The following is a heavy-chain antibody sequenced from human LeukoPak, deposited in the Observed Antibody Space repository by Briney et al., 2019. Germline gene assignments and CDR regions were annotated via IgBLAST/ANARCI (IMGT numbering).Heavy chain of an antibody. D-gene: IGHD3/OR15-3a*01. J-gene: IGHJ4*02. Sequence: PGGSLRLSCAVSGFTFSSYGMSWVRQAPGKRLEWVSAISGSGGSTYYADSVKGRFTISRDNSKNTLYLQMNSLRAEDTAVYYCAKGQVGLVYYFDYWGQGTLVTVSS. V-gene: IGHV3-23*01. CDR1: GFTFSSYG. CDR2: ISGSGGST. CDR3: AKGQVGLVYYFDY.